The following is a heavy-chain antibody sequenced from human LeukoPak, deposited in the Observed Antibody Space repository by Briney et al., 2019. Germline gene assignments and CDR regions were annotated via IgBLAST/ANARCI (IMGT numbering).Heavy chain of an antibody. Sequence: SETLSLTCTVSGGSISSSSYYWGWIRQPPGKGLDWFGRIYYTGITHYNPSLKSRVTISVDTSKNQFSLKLSSVTAADTAVYYCARLGDYYGSGSYYNTWGQGTLVTVSS. CDR2: IYYTGIT. CDR1: GGSISSSSYY. CDR3: ARLGDYYGSGSYYNT. D-gene: IGHD3-10*01. J-gene: IGHJ4*02. V-gene: IGHV4-39*01.